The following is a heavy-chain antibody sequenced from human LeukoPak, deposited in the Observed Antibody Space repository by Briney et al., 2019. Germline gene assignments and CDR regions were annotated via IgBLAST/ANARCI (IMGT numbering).Heavy chain of an antibody. CDR3: ARVRYYDNSGYYGTLLDV. CDR1: GFTFSDYY. D-gene: IGHD3-22*01. J-gene: IGHJ6*04. CDR2: ISSSGSTI. V-gene: IGHV3-11*01. Sequence: GGSLRLSCAASGFTFSDYYMSWIRQAPGKGLEWVSYISSSGSTIYYADSVKGRFTISRDNAKNSLYPQMNSLRAEDTAVYYCARVRYYDNSGYYGTLLDVWGKGTTVTVSS.